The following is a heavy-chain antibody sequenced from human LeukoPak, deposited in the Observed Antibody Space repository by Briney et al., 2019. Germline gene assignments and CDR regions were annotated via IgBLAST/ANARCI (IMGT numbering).Heavy chain of an antibody. V-gene: IGHV4-30-4*08. Sequence: SETLSLTCTVSGGSISSSSYYWGWIRQPPGKGLEWIGYIYYSGSTYYNPSLKSRVTISVDTSKNQFSLKLSSVTAADTAVYYCARGFGYSNYFDYWGQGTLVTVSS. CDR1: GGSISSSSYY. CDR3: ARGFGYSNYFDY. CDR2: IYYSGST. D-gene: IGHD4-11*01. J-gene: IGHJ4*02.